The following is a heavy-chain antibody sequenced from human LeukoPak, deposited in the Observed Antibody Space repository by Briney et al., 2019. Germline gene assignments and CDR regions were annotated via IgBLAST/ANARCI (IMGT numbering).Heavy chain of an antibody. CDR1: GYTFTSYG. CDR2: ISAYNGNT. J-gene: IGHJ6*03. CDR3: ARQAVAGTTGYYYYMDV. Sequence: ASVKVSCKASGYTFTSYGISWVRQAPGQGREWMGWISAYNGNTKYAQKLQGRGTMTTDTSTSTAYMELRSLRSDDTAVYYCARQAVAGTTGYYYYMDVWGKGTTVTVSS. V-gene: IGHV1-18*01. D-gene: IGHD6-19*01.